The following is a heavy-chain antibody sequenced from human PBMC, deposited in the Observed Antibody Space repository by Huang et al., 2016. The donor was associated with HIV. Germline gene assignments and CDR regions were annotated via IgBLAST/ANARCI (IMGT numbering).Heavy chain of an antibody. D-gene: IGHD2-8*01. Sequence: QVQLQESGPGLVKPSQTLSLSCSVSGGSINSGTYYWSWIRQPPGKGLEWIGYIYYSGSTFYKPSLESRVTMSVETSKNQFSLNMRSVTAADTAVYYCARTLWRVSFDYWGQGTPVTVSS. J-gene: IGHJ4*02. CDR2: IYYSGST. V-gene: IGHV4-30-4*01. CDR3: ARTLWRVSFDY. CDR1: GGSINSGTYY.